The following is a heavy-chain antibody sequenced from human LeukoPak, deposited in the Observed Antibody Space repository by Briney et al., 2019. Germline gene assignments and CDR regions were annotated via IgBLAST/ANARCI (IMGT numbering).Heavy chain of an antibody. Sequence: PSQTLSLTCTVSGDSIKSDDNYWSWVRQSPGKGLEWIGYIYYRGSTSYNPSLKSRITLSVDTSKNQFSLTLSSVTAADTAVYYCARGSYYYDSTGYYFDYWGQGTLVSVSS. CDR2: IYYRGST. CDR1: GDSIKSDDNY. D-gene: IGHD3-22*01. CDR3: ARGSYYYDSTGYYFDY. J-gene: IGHJ4*02. V-gene: IGHV4-30-4*01.